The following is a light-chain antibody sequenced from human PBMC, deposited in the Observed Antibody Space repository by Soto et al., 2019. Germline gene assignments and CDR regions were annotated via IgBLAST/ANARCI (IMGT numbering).Light chain of an antibody. Sequence: QSVLTQSPSASGTPGQRVTISCSGSSSNIGSNYVYWYQQFPGTAPKLLIYRNNQRPSGVPDRFSGSKSGTSAYLAISGLRSEDEADYYCSAWDDSLRAVVFGGGTKLTVL. CDR1: SSNIGSNY. J-gene: IGLJ2*01. CDR3: SAWDDSLRAVV. CDR2: RNN. V-gene: IGLV1-47*01.